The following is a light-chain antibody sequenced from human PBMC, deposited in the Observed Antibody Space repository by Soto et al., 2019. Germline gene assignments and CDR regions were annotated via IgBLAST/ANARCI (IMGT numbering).Light chain of an antibody. CDR3: SSYTSSGLVV. J-gene: IGLJ2*01. CDR1: SSDVGGYKY. CDR2: EVS. V-gene: IGLV2-14*01. Sequence: QSALTQPASVSGSPGQSITISCTGTSSDVGGYKYVSWYQQHPGKAPKLMIYEVSNRPSGVSNRFSGSKSGNTASLTISGLQDEDEADYYCSSYTSSGLVVFGGGTKLTVL.